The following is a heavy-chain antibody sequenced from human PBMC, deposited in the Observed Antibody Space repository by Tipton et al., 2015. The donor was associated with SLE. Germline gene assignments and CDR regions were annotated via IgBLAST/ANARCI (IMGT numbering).Heavy chain of an antibody. J-gene: IGHJ4*02. CDR3: AALYLGDPVSD. CDR1: GFTFSSYA. CDR2: IYHNGIT. V-gene: IGHV4-30-2*01. D-gene: IGHD3-10*01. Sequence: LRLSCAASGFTFSSYAMHWVRQAPGKGLEWIGYIYHNGITYYNPSLESRVTISLDRSSNQFSLSLSSVTAADTAVYYCAALYLGDPVSDWGRGILVTVSS.